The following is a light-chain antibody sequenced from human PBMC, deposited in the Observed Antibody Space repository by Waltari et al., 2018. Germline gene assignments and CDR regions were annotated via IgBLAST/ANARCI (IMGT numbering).Light chain of an antibody. J-gene: IGLJ3*02. CDR3: HVWDGKTVM. V-gene: IGLV3-21*02. CDR2: LDS. Sequence: SSVLTQAPSVSVAPGQTATVTCGGDNIGGRSVHWYQQRPGRAPVLVVYLDSDRPSGIPDRFSGSKSGIAATLTISRVEAGDEADYYCHVWDGKTVMFGGGTKLTVL. CDR1: NIGGRS.